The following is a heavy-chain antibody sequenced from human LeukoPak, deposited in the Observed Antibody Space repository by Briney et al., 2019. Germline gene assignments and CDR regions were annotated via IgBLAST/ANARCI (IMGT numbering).Heavy chain of an antibody. V-gene: IGHV3-23*01. J-gene: IGHJ6*02. CDR2: ISGDGSNT. D-gene: IGHD6-25*01. Sequence: PGGSLRLSCAASGFTFSSFAMNWVRQAPGTGLEWVSGISGDGSNTYYADSVKGRFTISRDHSKNTVYLQMSALRADDTAVFYCAKYVPAAATSYNYGLDVWGQGTTVTVSS. CDR3: AKYVPAAATSYNYGLDV. CDR1: GFTFSSFA.